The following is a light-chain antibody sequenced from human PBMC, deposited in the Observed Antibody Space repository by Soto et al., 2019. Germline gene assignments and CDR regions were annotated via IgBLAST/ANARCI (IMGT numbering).Light chain of an antibody. CDR2: EVS. CDR3: SSYAGSVNVI. V-gene: IGLV2-8*01. Sequence: QSVLTQPRSVSGSPGQSVTISCTRTSRDVGGYDYVSWYQQHPGKAPKLMISEVSNQPSGVPDRFSGSKSGITASLTVSGLQAEDEADYYCSSYAGSVNVIFGGGTKLTVL. J-gene: IGLJ2*01. CDR1: SRDVGGYDY.